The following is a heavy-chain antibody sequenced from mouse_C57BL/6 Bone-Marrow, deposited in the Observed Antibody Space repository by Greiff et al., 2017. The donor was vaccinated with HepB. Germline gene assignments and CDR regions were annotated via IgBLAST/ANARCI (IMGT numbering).Heavy chain of an antibody. CDR3: ARGDYGSSYPYFDY. V-gene: IGHV5-16*01. CDR1: GFTFSDYY. Sequence: EVKLMESEGGLVKPGSSMKLSCTASGFTFSDYYMAWVRQVPEKGLEWVANINYDGSSTYYLDSLKSRFIISRDNAKNILYLQMSSLKSEDTATYYCARGDYGSSYPYFDYWGQGTTLTVSS. D-gene: IGHD1-1*01. J-gene: IGHJ2*01. CDR2: INYDGSST.